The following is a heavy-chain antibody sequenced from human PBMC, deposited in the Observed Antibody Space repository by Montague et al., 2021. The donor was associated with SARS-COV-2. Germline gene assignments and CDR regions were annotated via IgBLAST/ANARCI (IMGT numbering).Heavy chain of an antibody. Sequence: SETLSLTCTVSGDSISNSYRSWIRQPPGKGLEWIAYIYFSGSTIYYSSLARRVPISVFTSRNQLSLRLRSVTAADTAVYYCARHSGYYDRSGYYDYWGQGTLVTVSS. D-gene: IGHD3-22*01. CDR2: IYFSGST. CDR3: ARHSGYYDRSGYYDY. CDR1: GDSISNSY. V-gene: IGHV4-59*08. J-gene: IGHJ4*02.